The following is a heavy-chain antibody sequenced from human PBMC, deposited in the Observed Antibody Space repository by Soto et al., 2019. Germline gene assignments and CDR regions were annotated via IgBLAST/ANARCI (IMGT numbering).Heavy chain of an antibody. Sequence: QITLKESGPTLVKPTQTLTLTCTFSGFSLSTSGVGVGWIRQPPGKALEWLALIYWDDDKRYSPSLKSRLTTPKDTSKNQVVLTMTTMDPVDTATYYCAPEGVYDSSGYYSTWFDPWGQGTLVTVSS. CDR2: IYWDDDK. V-gene: IGHV2-5*02. CDR3: APEGVYDSSGYYSTWFDP. CDR1: GFSLSTSGVG. J-gene: IGHJ5*02. D-gene: IGHD3-22*01.